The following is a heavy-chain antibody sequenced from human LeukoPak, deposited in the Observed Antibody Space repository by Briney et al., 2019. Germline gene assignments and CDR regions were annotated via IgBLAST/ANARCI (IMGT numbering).Heavy chain of an antibody. Sequence: GGSLRLSCAASGFTFSDYYMSWIRQAPGKGLEWVSYISSSGSTIYYADSVKGRFTISRDNAKNSLYLQMNSLRAEDTAVYYCAKEGYYDSRTPDYWGQGTLVTVSS. CDR2: ISSSGSTI. CDR3: AKEGYYDSRTPDY. D-gene: IGHD3-22*01. V-gene: IGHV3-11*01. CDR1: GFTFSDYY. J-gene: IGHJ4*02.